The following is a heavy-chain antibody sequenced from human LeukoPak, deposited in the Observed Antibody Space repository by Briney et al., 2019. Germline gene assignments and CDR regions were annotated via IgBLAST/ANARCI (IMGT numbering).Heavy chain of an antibody. CDR3: ARVPYPRYSSSWFFDY. D-gene: IGHD6-13*01. V-gene: IGHV1-46*01. CDR1: GYIFTSFY. CDR2: INPRGGVT. Sequence: ASVKVSCKASGYIFTSFYIHWVRQVPGQGPEWMGVINPRGGVTSYPQKFQGRVTVTRDTSTSTVYVELGSLTSEDTAVYYCARVPYPRYSSSWFFDYWGQGTLVTVSS. J-gene: IGHJ4*02.